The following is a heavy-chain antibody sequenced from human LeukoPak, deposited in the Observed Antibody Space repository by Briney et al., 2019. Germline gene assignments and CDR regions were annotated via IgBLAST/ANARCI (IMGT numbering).Heavy chain of an antibody. V-gene: IGHV1-69*05. J-gene: IGHJ4*02. CDR2: IIPIFGTA. CDR1: GGTFSSHA. Sequence: GASVKVSCKASGGTFSSHAISWVRQAPGQGLEWMGGIIPIFGTANYAQKFQGRVTITTDESTSTAYMELSSLRSEDTAVYYCAREVPYDSSGYSQRMSFGYWGQGTLVTVSS. CDR3: AREVPYDSSGYSQRMSFGY. D-gene: IGHD3-22*01.